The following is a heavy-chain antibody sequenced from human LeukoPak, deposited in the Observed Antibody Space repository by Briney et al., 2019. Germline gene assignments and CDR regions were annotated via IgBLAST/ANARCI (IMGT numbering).Heavy chain of an antibody. CDR1: GFTFSAYT. CDR3: ARIIGSGGSGSYYYLDY. CDR2: ITSSGPHM. J-gene: IGHJ4*02. V-gene: IGHV3-21*01. D-gene: IGHD3-10*01. Sequence: GGSLRLSCAASGFTFSAYTVSWVRQAPGKGLEWVSSITSSGPHMYYADSVKGRLTVSRDNAKNSLYLQMNSLRAEDTAVYYCARIIGSGGSGSYYYLDYGGQGTLVTVSS.